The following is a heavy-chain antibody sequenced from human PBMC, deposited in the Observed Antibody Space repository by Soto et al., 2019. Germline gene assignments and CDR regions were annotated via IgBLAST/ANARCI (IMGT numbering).Heavy chain of an antibody. J-gene: IGHJ4*02. CDR2: ISYDGSNK. CDR3: AKEFHSWNYFDY. Sequence: PCGCTRLPGAACGFSLRSSGMPRARQGPGKGLEWVAGISYDGSNKFYADSVKGRFTISRDNFRNTLYLQMNSLRAEDTAVYYCAKEFHSWNYFDYWGQGALVTVSS. V-gene: IGHV3-30*18. D-gene: IGHD1-20*01. CDR1: GFSLRSSG.